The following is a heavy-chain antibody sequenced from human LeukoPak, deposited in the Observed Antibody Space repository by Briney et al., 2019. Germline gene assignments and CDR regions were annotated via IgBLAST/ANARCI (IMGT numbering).Heavy chain of an antibody. D-gene: IGHD2-21*01. CDR3: ARGDVYYTGLDV. CDR1: GFTISNYD. Sequence: PGGSLRLSCAASGFTISNYDMHWVRQKPGKGLEWVSTIHIAGDTYYPASVKGRFAISRDNAKNSLSLQMNSERAGDTAVYYCARGDVYYTGLDVWGQGTTVTVSS. CDR2: IHIAGDT. V-gene: IGHV3-13*01. J-gene: IGHJ6*02.